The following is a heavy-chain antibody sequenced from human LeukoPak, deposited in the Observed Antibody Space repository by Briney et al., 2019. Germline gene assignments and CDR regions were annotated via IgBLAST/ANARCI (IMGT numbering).Heavy chain of an antibody. CDR3: VRDGGPAATTDY. CDR2: VSSAGDHK. J-gene: IGHJ4*02. CDR1: GFTFSGYA. V-gene: IGHV3-30-3*01. D-gene: IGHD4-11*01. Sequence: PGRSLRLSCAASGFTFSGYAMHWVRKAPGKGLEWVAVVSSAGDHKYYADSVEGRFPISRDNSKNTVYLQMNSLRADDTAVYYCVRDGGPAATTDYWGQGTLVTVFS.